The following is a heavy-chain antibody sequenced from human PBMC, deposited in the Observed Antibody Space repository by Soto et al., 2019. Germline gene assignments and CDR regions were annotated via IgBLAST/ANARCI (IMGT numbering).Heavy chain of an antibody. V-gene: IGHV4-4*07. J-gene: IGHJ6*02. CDR1: GGSISSYY. CDR3: ARGPSSGSYYYYYYGMDV. D-gene: IGHD3-22*01. CDR2: IYTSGST. Sequence: LSLTCTVSGGSISSYYWSWIRQPAGKGLEWIGRIYTSGSTNYNPSLKSRVTMSVDTSKNQFSLKLSSVTAADTAVYYCARGPSSGSYYYYYYGMDVWGQGTTVTVSS.